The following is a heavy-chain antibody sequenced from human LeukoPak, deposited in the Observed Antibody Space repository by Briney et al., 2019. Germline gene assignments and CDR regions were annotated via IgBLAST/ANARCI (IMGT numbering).Heavy chain of an antibody. Sequence: SETLSLTCSVSGGSISSSSYYWGWIRQPPGKGLEWIGSIYYSGSTYYNPSLKSRVTISVDTSKNQFSLKLSSVTAADTAVYYCARDSSGWYVGWFDPWGQGTLVTVSS. CDR2: IYYSGST. V-gene: IGHV4-39*07. CDR3: ARDSSGWYVGWFDP. D-gene: IGHD6-19*01. J-gene: IGHJ5*02. CDR1: GGSISSSSYY.